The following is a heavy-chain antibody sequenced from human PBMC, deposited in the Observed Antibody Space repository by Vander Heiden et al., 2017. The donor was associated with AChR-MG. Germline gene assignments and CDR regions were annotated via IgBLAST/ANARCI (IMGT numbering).Heavy chain of an antibody. J-gene: IGHJ4*02. CDR1: GGSISSYY. Sequence: QVQLQESGPGLVKPSETLSLTCTVSGGSISSYYWSWIRQPPGKGLEWIGYIYYSGSTNYNPSLKSRVTISVDTSKNQFSLKLSSVTAADTAVYYCARHDSSGYYYSDYWGQGTLVTVSS. D-gene: IGHD3-22*01. V-gene: IGHV4-59*01. CDR2: IYYSGST. CDR3: ARHDSSGYYYSDY.